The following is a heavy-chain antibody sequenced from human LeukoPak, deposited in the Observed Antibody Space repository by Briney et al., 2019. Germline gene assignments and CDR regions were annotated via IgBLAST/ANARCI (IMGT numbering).Heavy chain of an antibody. CDR1: GGSFSGYY. CDR2: INHSGST. D-gene: IGHD3-10*01. Sequence: PSETLSLTCAVYGGSFSGYYWSWIRQPPGKGLEWIGEINHSGSTNYNPSLKSRVTISVDTSKNQFSLKLSSVTAADTAVYYCARGLPPNYYCSGSYYIRRWFDPWGQGTLVTVSS. J-gene: IGHJ5*02. V-gene: IGHV4-34*01. CDR3: ARGLPPNYYCSGSYYIRRWFDP.